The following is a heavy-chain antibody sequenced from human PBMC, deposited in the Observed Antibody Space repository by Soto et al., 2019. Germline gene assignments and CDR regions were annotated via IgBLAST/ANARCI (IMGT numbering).Heavy chain of an antibody. CDR1: GFTFTSSA. CDR3: AAEGVTMVRGVISDAFDI. V-gene: IGHV1-58*02. CDR2: IVVGSGNT. Sequence: SVKVPCKASGFTFTSSAMQWVRQARGQRLEWIGWIVVGSGNTNYAQKFQERVTITRDMSTSTAYMELSSLRSEDTAVYYCAAEGVTMVRGVISDAFDIWGQGTMVTVSS. D-gene: IGHD3-10*01. J-gene: IGHJ3*02.